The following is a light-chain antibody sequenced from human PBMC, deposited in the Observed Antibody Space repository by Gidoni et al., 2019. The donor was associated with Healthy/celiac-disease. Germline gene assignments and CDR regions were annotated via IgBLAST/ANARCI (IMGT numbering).Light chain of an antibody. CDR3: QQYNNWLGT. Sequence: EIVMTQSPATLSVSPGERATLSCRACQSVSSNLAWYQQKPGQAPRLLIYGASTRATGIPARFSGSGSGTEFTLTISSLQSEDFAVYYCQQYNNWLGTFXQXTKVEIK. J-gene: IGKJ1*01. CDR2: GAS. CDR1: QSVSSN. V-gene: IGKV3-15*01.